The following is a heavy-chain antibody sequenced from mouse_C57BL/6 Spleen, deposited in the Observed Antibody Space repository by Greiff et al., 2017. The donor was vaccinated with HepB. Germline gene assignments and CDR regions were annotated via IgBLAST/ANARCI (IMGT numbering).Heavy chain of an antibody. CDR2: INPSNGGT. J-gene: IGHJ3*01. Sequence: VQLQQSGTELVKPGASVKLSCKASGYTFTSYWMHWVKQRPGQGLEWIGNINPSNGGTNYNDKFKSKATLTVDKSSSTAYMQLSSLTSDDSAVYYCARNWDEVAWFAYWGQGTLVTVSA. D-gene: IGHD4-1*01. V-gene: IGHV1-53*01. CDR3: ARNWDEVAWFAY. CDR1: GYTFTSYW.